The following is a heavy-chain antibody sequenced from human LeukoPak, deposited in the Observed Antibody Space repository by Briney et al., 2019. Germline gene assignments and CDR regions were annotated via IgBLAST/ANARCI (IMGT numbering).Heavy chain of an antibody. D-gene: IGHD1-26*01. V-gene: IGHV3-7*01. J-gene: IGHJ4*02. Sequence: GGSLRLSCAASGFTFGSYWMSWVRQAPGKGLEWVANIKQDGSEKYYVDSVKGRFTISRDNAKNSLYLQMNSLRAEDTAVYYCARDEVIVGYFDYWGQGTLVTVSS. CDR2: IKQDGSEK. CDR1: GFTFGSYW. CDR3: ARDEVIVGYFDY.